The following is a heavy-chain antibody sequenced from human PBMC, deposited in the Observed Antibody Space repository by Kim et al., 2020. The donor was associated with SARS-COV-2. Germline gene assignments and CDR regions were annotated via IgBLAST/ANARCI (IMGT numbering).Heavy chain of an antibody. CDR3: TRDQVQGLIDAFDI. J-gene: IGHJ3*02. D-gene: IGHD3-10*01. CDR2: INTKTGNS. Sequence: ASVKVSCKASGYTLTNNPMNWVRQAPGQGLEWMGWINTKTGNSTYAQGFTGRFVFSLDTSVSTAYLQISSLKAEDTAVYYCTRDQVQGLIDAFDIWGQGTMVTVSS. CDR1: GYTLTNNP. V-gene: IGHV7-4-1*02.